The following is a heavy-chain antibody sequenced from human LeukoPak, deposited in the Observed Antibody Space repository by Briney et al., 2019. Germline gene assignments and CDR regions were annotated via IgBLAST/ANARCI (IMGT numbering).Heavy chain of an antibody. V-gene: IGHV1-69*06. CDR3: ARGDIVVVPAASLYYYYGMDV. CDR1: GGTFSSYA. Sequence: ASVKVSCKASGGTFSSYAISWVRQAPGQGLEWMGGIIPIFGTANYAQKFQGRVTITADKSTSTAYMELSSLRSEDMAVYYCARGDIVVVPAASLYYYYGMDVWGKGTTVTVSS. CDR2: IIPIFGTA. D-gene: IGHD2-2*01. J-gene: IGHJ6*04.